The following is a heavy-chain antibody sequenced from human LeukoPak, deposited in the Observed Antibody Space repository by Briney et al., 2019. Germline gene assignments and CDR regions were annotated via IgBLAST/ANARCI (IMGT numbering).Heavy chain of an antibody. V-gene: IGHV1-8*01. CDR1: GYTFTSHD. D-gene: IGHD2-15*01. J-gene: IGHJ4*02. Sequence: ASVKVSCKASGYTFTSHDINWVRQATGQGLEWMGWMNPNSGNTGYAQKFQGRVTMTRNTSISTAYMELSSLRSEDTAVYYCARGVCSGGSCYRRGIIFDYWGQGTLVTVSS. CDR2: MNPNSGNT. CDR3: ARGVCSGGSCYRRGIIFDY.